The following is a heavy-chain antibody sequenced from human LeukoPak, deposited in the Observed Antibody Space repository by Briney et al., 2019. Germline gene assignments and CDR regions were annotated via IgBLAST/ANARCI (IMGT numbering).Heavy chain of an antibody. CDR2: ISSSSRYI. CDR3: ARIMTLLYNWNYSWFDP. CDR1: GFTFSSYN. V-gene: IGHV3-21*01. Sequence: PGGSLRLSCVASGFTFSSYNMNWVRQAPGKGLEWVSSISSSSRYIYYTDSVKGRFTISRDNAKNSLYLQMNSLRAEDTAVYYCARIMTLLYNWNYSWFDPWGQGTLVTVSS. J-gene: IGHJ5*02. D-gene: IGHD1-7*01.